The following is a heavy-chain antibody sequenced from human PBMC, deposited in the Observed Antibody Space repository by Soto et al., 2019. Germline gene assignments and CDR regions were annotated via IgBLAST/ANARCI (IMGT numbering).Heavy chain of an antibody. V-gene: IGHV3-21*01. Sequence: SLRLSCAASGFTFRSFTMNWVRQAPGKGLEWVSTISSNSAYIYYTDALRGRFTISRDNAKNSLHLQMNSLRAEDTAVYYCTRDPSPDSPARGWFDPWGPGTLVTVSS. CDR3: TRDPSPDSPARGWFDP. CDR2: ISSNSAYI. J-gene: IGHJ5*02. CDR1: GFTFRSFT. D-gene: IGHD2-2*01.